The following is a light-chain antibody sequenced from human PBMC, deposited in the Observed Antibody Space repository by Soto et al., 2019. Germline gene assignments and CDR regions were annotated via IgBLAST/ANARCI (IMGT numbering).Light chain of an antibody. CDR3: HQYGNSLWT. Sequence: EIVLTQSPDTLSLSPGERATLSCRASQSVTNNNLVWFQQKPGQAPRLLIYGASTRATGIPDRFSGSVSGTDFTLTISRLEAEDFAVYYCHQYGNSLWTFGQGTRVEI. CDR1: QSVTNNN. J-gene: IGKJ1*01. V-gene: IGKV3-20*01. CDR2: GAS.